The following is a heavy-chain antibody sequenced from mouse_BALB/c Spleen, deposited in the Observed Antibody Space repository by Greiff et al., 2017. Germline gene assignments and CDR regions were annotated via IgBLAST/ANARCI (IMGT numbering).Heavy chain of an antibody. V-gene: IGHV5-17*02. CDR2: ISSGSSTI. J-gene: IGHJ2*01. D-gene: IGHD4-1*01. CDR1: GFTFSSFG. CDR3: ARHGGDWDGPFDY. Sequence: EVQLVESGGGLVQPGGSRKLSCAASGFTFSSFGMHWVRQAPEKGLEWVAYISSGSSTIYYADTVKGRFTISRDNPKNTLFLQMTSLRSEDTAMYYCARHGGDWDGPFDYWGQGTTLTVSS.